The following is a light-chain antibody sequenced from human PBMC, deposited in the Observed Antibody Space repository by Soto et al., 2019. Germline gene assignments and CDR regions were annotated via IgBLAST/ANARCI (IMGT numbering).Light chain of an antibody. V-gene: IGLV2-23*02. Sequence: QSALTQPASVSGSPGQSITISCTGTSSDVGSYNLVSWFQQHPGKAPKLMIYELSKRPSGVSARFSGSKSGNTASLTISGLQAEDDADYYCSSYAGSGTWVFGGGTKLTVL. CDR2: ELS. J-gene: IGLJ3*02. CDR3: SSYAGSGTWV. CDR1: SSDVGSYNL.